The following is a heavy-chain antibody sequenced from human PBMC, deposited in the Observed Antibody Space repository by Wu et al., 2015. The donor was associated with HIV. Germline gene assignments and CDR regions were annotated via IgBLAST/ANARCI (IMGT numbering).Heavy chain of an antibody. CDR3: ANRNRIGNMEAFDI. Sequence: QVQLVQSGAEVKKPGSSVKVSCKASGGTFSTYAMNWVRQAPGQGLEWMGRIIPALGTVKYAQNFQGRVTITTDGMDESTTTAYVELSSLRSEDTAVYFCANRNRIGNMEAFDIWGQGTKVIVSS. CDR2: IIPALGTV. D-gene: IGHD1-1*01. CDR1: GGTFSTYA. J-gene: IGHJ3*02. V-gene: IGHV1-69*05.